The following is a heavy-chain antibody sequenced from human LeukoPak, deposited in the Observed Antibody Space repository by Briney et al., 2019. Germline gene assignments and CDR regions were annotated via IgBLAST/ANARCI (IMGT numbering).Heavy chain of an antibody. J-gene: IGHJ3*02. Sequence: GASVKVSCKASGYTFTSYYMHWVRQVPGQGLEWMGIINPSGGSTSYAQKFQGRVTMTRDTSTSTVYMELSSLRSEDTAVYYCARYASLRYFDWLPGNGAFDIWGQGTMVNVSS. CDR3: ARYASLRYFDWLPGNGAFDI. V-gene: IGHV1-46*01. CDR1: GYTFTSYY. D-gene: IGHD3-9*01. CDR2: INPSGGST.